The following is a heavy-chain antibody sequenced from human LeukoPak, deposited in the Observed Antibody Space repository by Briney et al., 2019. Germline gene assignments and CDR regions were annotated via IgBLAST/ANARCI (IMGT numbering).Heavy chain of an antibody. J-gene: IGHJ5*02. CDR2: INPNSGGT. Sequence: ASAKVSCKASGYTFTGYYMHWVRQAPGQGLEWMGWINPNSGGTNYAQKFQGRVTMTRDTSISTAYMELSRLRSDDTAVYYCARKLTTVTTGWFDPWGQGTLVTVSS. CDR1: GYTFTGYY. V-gene: IGHV1-2*02. CDR3: ARKLTTVTTGWFDP. D-gene: IGHD4-17*01.